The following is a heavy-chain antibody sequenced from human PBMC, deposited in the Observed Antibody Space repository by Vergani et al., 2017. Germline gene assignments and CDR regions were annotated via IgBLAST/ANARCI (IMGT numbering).Heavy chain of an antibody. CDR2: ISWDGGST. Sequence: VQLVESGGGVVQPGGSLRLSCAASGFTFDDYTMHWVRQAPGKGLEWVSLISWDGGSTYYADSVKGRFTISRDNSKNSLYLQMNSLRTEDTALYYCAKEAGTTPYYYYYGMDVWGQGTTVTVSS. J-gene: IGHJ6*02. CDR3: AKEAGTTPYYYYYGMDV. V-gene: IGHV3-43*01. CDR1: GFTFDDYT. D-gene: IGHD1-1*01.